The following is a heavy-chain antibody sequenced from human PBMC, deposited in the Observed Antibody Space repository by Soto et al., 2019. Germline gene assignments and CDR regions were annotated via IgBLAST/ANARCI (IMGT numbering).Heavy chain of an antibody. D-gene: IGHD3-10*01. CDR1: SDSIRSHF. Sequence: QVQLQESGPGLLKPSETLSLTCTVSSDSIRSHFWSWIRQPPGKGLEWIGYIYHSGNSDYNLSLRSRVSMSVDTSKNEVSLSLSSVTAADTAVYFCATRVHNSRTYVGVFDYWGQGLLVTVSA. CDR2: IYHSGNS. J-gene: IGHJ4*02. CDR3: ATRVHNSRTYVGVFDY. V-gene: IGHV4-4*09.